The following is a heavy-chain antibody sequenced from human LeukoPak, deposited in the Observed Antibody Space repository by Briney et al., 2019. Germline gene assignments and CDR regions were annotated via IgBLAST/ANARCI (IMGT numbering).Heavy chain of an antibody. D-gene: IGHD3-22*01. CDR3: ATGLGHYDSSGTYDY. CDR1: GGSISSYY. CDR2: IYYSGST. V-gene: IGHV4-59*01. J-gene: IGHJ4*02. Sequence: SETLSLTCTVSGGSISSYYWSWIRQPPGKGLEWIGYIYYSGSTNYNPSLKSRVTISVDTSKNQFSLKLSSVTAADTAVYYCATGLGHYDSSGTYDYWGQGTLVTVSS.